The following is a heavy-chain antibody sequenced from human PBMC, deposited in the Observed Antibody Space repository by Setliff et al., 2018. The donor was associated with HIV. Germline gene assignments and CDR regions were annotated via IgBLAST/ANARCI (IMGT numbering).Heavy chain of an antibody. J-gene: IGHJ4*02. CDR2: ISYDGSNK. V-gene: IGHV3-30*03. Sequence: GGSLRLSCAASGFTFSSYGIHWVRQAPGKGLEWVAVISYDGSNKYYADSVKGRFTISRDNAKNSLYLQMNSLRVEDTAVYYCARRPSPYYYYDSSGYSGGNVDYWGQGTLVTVSS. CDR1: GFTFSSYG. D-gene: IGHD3-22*01. CDR3: ARRPSPYYYYDSSGYSGGNVDY.